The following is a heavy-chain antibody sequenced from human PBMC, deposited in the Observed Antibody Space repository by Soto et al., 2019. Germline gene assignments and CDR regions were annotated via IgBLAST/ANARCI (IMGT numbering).Heavy chain of an antibody. Sequence: QVPLVQSGGEVKKPGASVKVSCKASGFTLNDFGVSWVRQAPGQGLEWMGWISGYDGNTNFAQKYKGRVTMTIDSSTTTAYMELRNLRSDDTAIYYCAREEWFGQTAFDNWGQGTLVSVSS. V-gene: IGHV1-18*01. CDR1: GFTLNDFG. J-gene: IGHJ4*02. CDR3: AREEWFGQTAFDN. D-gene: IGHD3-10*01. CDR2: ISGYDGNT.